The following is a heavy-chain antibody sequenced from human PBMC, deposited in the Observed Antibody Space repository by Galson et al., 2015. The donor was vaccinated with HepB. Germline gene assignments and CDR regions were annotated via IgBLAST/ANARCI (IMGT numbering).Heavy chain of an antibody. V-gene: IGHV4-30-2*01. J-gene: IGHJ4*02. CDR2: IYHSGST. CDR1: GGSISSGGYS. Sequence: SLTCAVSGGSISSGGYSWSWIRQPPGKGLEWIGYIYHSGSTYYNPSLKSRVTISVDRSKNQFSLKLSSVTAADTAVYYCARDRGGYGEIDYWGQGTLVTVSS. D-gene: IGHD4-17*01. CDR3: ARDRGGYGEIDY.